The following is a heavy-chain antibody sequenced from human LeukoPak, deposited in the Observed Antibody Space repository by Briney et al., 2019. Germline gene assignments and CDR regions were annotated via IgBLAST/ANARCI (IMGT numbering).Heavy chain of an antibody. D-gene: IGHD5-18*01. J-gene: IGHJ6*02. CDR3: ARDNAAMVTYYGMDV. CDR2: IIPIFGTA. CDR1: GGTFSSYA. Sequence: ASVKVSCKASGGTFSSYAISWVRQAPGQGLEWMGGIIPIFGTANYAQKFQGRVTITTDESTSTAYMELSSLRSEDTAVYYCARDNAAMVTYYGMDVWGQGTTVTVSS. V-gene: IGHV1-69*05.